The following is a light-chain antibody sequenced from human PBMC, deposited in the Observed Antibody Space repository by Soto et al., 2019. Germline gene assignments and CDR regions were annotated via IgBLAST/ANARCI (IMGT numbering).Light chain of an antibody. Sequence: EILMTQSPATLSASLGDSATITCRASQGISTSLAWYQQKPGKAPKLLIYDASTLASGVPARFSGSRSGTEFTLAIDSLQPDDFAAYYCQRYNKCSLTFGQGTKLESK. CDR3: QRYNKCSLT. V-gene: IGKV1-5*01. CDR2: DAS. J-gene: IGKJ2*01. CDR1: QGISTS.